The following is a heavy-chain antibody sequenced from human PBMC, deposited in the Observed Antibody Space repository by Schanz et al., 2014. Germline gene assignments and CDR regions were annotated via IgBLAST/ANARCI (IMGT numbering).Heavy chain of an antibody. Sequence: QVQLVQSGAEVKKPGASVKVSCKASGYTFTGHHMHWVRQAPGQELVWMGWINPNSGDRNYAQKFQGRVTMTRAMSTGSADMDLLTLSSDATAVYDCARDGRFVEWSLLGSWGQGTLVTVSS. D-gene: IGHD3-3*01. V-gene: IGHV1-2*02. CDR1: GYTFTGHH. CDR3: ARDGRFVEWSLLGS. CDR2: INPNSGDR. J-gene: IGHJ5*02.